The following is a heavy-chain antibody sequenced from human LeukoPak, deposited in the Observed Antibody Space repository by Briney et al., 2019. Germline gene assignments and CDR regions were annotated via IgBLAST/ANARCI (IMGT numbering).Heavy chain of an antibody. D-gene: IGHD3-22*01. CDR3: VRLRRNSDTSGFYYYYDF. CDR1: STFSSYS. V-gene: IGHV3-21*01. CDR2: ISVRSNYI. J-gene: IGHJ4*02. Sequence: STFSSYSTKSDRRPRGNRLELVSSISVRSNYIYYADSVRGRFSISRDDARESLYLQMNSLRAEDTAVYFCVRLRRNSDTSGFYYYYDFWGQGTLVTVSS.